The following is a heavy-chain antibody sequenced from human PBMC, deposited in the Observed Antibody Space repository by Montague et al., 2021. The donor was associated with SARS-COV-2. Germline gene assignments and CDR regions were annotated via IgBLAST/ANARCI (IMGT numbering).Heavy chain of an antibody. V-gene: IGHV4-39*01. CDR2: IYYSGSS. CDR3: ASSSYSSRWYYFDY. D-gene: IGHD6-13*01. J-gene: IGHJ4*02. CDR1: GVSLSSSSFY. Sequence: SETLSLTCTVSGVSLSSSSFYWGWIRQPPGKGLEWIGSIYYSGSSHYNPSLKSRVSISVDTSKKQLSLRLSSVTAADTAVYYCASSSYSSRWYYFDYWGQGTLVAVSS.